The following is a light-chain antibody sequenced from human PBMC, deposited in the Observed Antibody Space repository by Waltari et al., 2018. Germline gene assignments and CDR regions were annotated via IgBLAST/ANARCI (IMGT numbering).Light chain of an antibody. CDR3: ATWDSSLSGGV. J-gene: IGLJ2*01. V-gene: IGLV1-51*01. CDR2: DNN. CDR1: SSNIWNNY. Sequence: HSVLTQPPSVSAAPGQDVTIFFSGSSSNIWNNYVYWYQHVPGTAPKLLIFDNNERPSGIPDRFSGSKSGTSATLDITGLQTGDEAHYYCATWDSSLSGGVFGGGTKVTVL.